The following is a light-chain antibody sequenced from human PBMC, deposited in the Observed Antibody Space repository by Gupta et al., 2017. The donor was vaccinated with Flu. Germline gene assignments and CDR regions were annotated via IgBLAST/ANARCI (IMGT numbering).Light chain of an antibody. CDR2: KIS. CDR1: QSLVHSDGGTY. V-gene: IGKV2-24*01. Sequence: DIVMTQTPLSSPVNLGQPASISCRSSQSLVHSDGGTYLSWLHQRPGQPPRLLIYKISSRFSGVPDRFSGSGAGTDFTRKISRVEAEDIGVYYCMQATQFPWTCGPGTKVEIK. CDR3: MQATQFPWT. J-gene: IGKJ1*01.